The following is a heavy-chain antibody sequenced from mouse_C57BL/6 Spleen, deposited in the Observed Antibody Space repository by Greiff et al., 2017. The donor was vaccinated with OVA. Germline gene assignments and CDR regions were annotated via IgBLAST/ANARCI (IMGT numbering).Heavy chain of an antibody. Sequence: VQLKESGPELVKPGDSVKISCKASGYSFTGYFMNWVMQSHGKSLEWIGRINPYNGDTFYNQKFKGKATSTVDKSSSTAHMELRSLTSEDSAVYYCARERGTAQATPHAMDYWGQGTSVTVSS. CDR2: INPYNGDT. CDR3: ARERGTAQATPHAMDY. J-gene: IGHJ4*01. D-gene: IGHD3-2*02. CDR1: GYSFTGYF. V-gene: IGHV1-20*01.